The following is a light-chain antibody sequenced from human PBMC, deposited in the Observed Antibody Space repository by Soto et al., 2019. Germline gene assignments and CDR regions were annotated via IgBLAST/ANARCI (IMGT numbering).Light chain of an antibody. CDR1: KLGDKY. CDR3: QTWDTSTGV. CDR2: QDN. V-gene: IGLV3-1*01. J-gene: IGLJ2*01. Sequence: SYELTQPPSVSVSAGQTASITCYGDKLGDKYACWYQQKPGQSPVLVIYQDNKRPSGIPERFSGSNSGNTATLTISGTQAMDEADYYCQTWDTSTGVFGGGAKLTVL.